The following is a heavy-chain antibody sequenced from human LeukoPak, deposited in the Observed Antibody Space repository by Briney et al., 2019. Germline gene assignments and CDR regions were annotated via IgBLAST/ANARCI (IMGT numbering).Heavy chain of an antibody. Sequence: GGSVRLSCAASGFTFSIYTMNWVSQAPGKGLEWVSSISANGGETHYADSVKGRFTISRDNSKNTLYLQINNPRVEDTAVYYCAKRYYDFPLDYWGQGTLVTVSS. CDR1: GFTFSIYT. V-gene: IGHV3-23*01. CDR3: AKRYYDFPLDY. D-gene: IGHD3-3*01. CDR2: ISANGGET. J-gene: IGHJ4*02.